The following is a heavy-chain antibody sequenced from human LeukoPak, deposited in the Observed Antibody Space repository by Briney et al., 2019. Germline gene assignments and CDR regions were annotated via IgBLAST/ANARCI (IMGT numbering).Heavy chain of an antibody. CDR1: GFTFSGYS. CDR2: IDNDSGTI. Sequence: GGSLRLSCAASGFTFSGYSMNWLRQAPGKGLEWISYIDNDSGTIYYADSVKGRFTISRDNAKSSLYLQLNSLRAEDTAVYYCATDPKAQSYWGQGTLVTVSS. CDR3: ATDPKAQSY. V-gene: IGHV3-48*04. J-gene: IGHJ4*02.